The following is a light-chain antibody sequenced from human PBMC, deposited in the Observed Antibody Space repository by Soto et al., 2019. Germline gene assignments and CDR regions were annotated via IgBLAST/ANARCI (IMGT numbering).Light chain of an antibody. CDR1: QGISSY. J-gene: IGKJ1*01. CDR3: QQGHTLPWT. V-gene: IGKV1-39*01. Sequence: DIQMTQSPSSLSASVGDRVTMTCRASQGISSYLNWYQLKLGKAPQLLIYDASNLQSGVPSRFSGSGSGTDFTLTISSLQPEDFASYYCQQGHTLPWTFGQGTKVEIK. CDR2: DAS.